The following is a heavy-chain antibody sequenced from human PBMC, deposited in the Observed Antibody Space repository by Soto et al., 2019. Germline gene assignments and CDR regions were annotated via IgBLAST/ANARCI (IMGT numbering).Heavy chain of an antibody. D-gene: IGHD2-2*01. CDR2: ISYDGSNK. V-gene: IGHV3-30-3*01. Sequence: QVQLVESGGGVVQPGRSLRLSCAASGFTFSSYAMHWVRQAPGKGLEWVAVISYDGSNKYYADSVKGRFTISRDNSKNTLYLQMNSLRAEDTAVYYCARDSATAMPHFDYWGQGTLVTVSS. CDR3: ARDSATAMPHFDY. J-gene: IGHJ4*02. CDR1: GFTFSSYA.